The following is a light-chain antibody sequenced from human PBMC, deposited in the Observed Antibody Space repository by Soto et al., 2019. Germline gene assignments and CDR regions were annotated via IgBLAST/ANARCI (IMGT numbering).Light chain of an antibody. Sequence: EIVLTQSPGILSLSPGERATLSCRASQSVRSTYLAWYQQKPGQAPRLLIHGASSRATGIPDRFSGSGSGTDSTLTISRLEPEDFAVYYCQYYSSPLSITFGQGTRLDIK. CDR3: QYYSSPLSIT. CDR2: GAS. CDR1: QSVRSTY. V-gene: IGKV3-20*01. J-gene: IGKJ5*01.